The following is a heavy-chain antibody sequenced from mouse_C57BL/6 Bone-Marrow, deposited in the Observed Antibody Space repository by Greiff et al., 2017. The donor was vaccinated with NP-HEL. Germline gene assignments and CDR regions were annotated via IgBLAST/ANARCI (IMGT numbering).Heavy chain of an antibody. CDR2: IYPSDSET. V-gene: IGHV1-61*01. CDR3: ARSRYYYGSSSWFAY. D-gene: IGHD1-1*01. Sequence: VKLQQPGAELVRPGSSVKLSCKASGYTFTSYWMDWVKQRPGQGLEWIGNIYPSDSETHYNQKFKDKATLTVDKSSSTAYMQLSSLTSEDSAVYYCARSRYYYGSSSWFAYWGQGTLVTVSA. J-gene: IGHJ3*01. CDR1: GYTFTSYW.